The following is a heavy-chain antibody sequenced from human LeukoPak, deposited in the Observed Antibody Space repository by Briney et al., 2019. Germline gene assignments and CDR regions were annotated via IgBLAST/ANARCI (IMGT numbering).Heavy chain of an antibody. V-gene: IGHV3-23*01. D-gene: IGHD4-17*01. CDR1: GFTFSSYA. CDR3: AKDYTVTTRGYFEW. Sequence: GGSLRLSCAASGFTFSSYAMSRVRQAPGKGLEWVSVISASGGSAYYTDSVKGRFTISRDDSKDTLYLQMNSLRAEDTAVYYCAKDYTVTTRGYFEWWGQGTLVTVSS. CDR2: ISASGGSA. J-gene: IGHJ4*02.